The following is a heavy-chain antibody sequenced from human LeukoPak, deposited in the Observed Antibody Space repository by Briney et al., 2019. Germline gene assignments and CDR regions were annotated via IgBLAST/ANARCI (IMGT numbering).Heavy chain of an antibody. CDR1: EFTFSYYA. V-gene: IGHV3-30-3*01. Sequence: GRSLRLSCAASEFTFSYYAIHWVRQAPGKGLEWVAVISYDGANKYYADSVKGRFTISRDNSKNTLHLEMNSLRVEDTAVYYCARPYGSGSYYQRRPSDYWGQGTLVTVSS. J-gene: IGHJ4*02. D-gene: IGHD3-10*01. CDR2: ISYDGANK. CDR3: ARPYGSGSYYQRRPSDY.